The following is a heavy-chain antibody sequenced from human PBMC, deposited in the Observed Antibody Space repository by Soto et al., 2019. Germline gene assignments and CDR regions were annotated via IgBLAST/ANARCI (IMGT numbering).Heavy chain of an antibody. D-gene: IGHD3-10*01. CDR1: GGSISSSSYY. CDR3: ARKATVRGVIGYYYYGMDV. V-gene: IGHV4-39*01. Sequence: SETLSLTCTVSGGSISSSSYYWGWIRQPPGKGLEWIGSIYYSGSTYYNPSLKSRVTISVDTSKNQFSLKLSSVTAADTAVYYCARKATVRGVIGYYYYGMDVWGQGTTVTVSS. J-gene: IGHJ6*02. CDR2: IYYSGST.